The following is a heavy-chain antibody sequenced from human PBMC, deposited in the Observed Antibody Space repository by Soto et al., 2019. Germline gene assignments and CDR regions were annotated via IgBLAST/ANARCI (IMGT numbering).Heavy chain of an antibody. D-gene: IGHD3-10*01. CDR3: VKLYGSGSYAFDI. CDR2: ISSNGGST. CDR1: GFTFSSYA. Sequence: GGSLRLSCSASGFTFSSYAMHWVRQAPGKGLEYVSAISSNGGSTYYADSVKGRFTISRDNSKNTLYLQMSSLRAEDAAVYYCVKLYGSGSYAFDIWGQGTMVTVSS. V-gene: IGHV3-64D*06. J-gene: IGHJ3*02.